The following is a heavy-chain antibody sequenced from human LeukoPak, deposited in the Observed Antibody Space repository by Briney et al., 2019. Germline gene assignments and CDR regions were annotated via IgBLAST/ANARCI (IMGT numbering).Heavy chain of an antibody. CDR1: GGSISSGDYY. V-gene: IGHV4-30-4*01. CDR3: ARSQSSTSESPLGFDP. J-gene: IGHJ5*02. Sequence: SSQTLSLTCTVSGGSISSGDYYWSWIRQPPGKGPEWIGYIYYSGSTYYNPSLKSRVTISVDTSKNQFSLKLSSVTAADTAVYYCARSQSSTSESPLGFDPWGQGTLVTVSS. D-gene: IGHD2-2*01. CDR2: IYYSGST.